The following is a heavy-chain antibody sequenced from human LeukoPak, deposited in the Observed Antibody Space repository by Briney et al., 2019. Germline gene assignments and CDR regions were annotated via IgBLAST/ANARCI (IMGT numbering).Heavy chain of an antibody. D-gene: IGHD2-21*02. J-gene: IGHJ4*02. CDR1: GFTLSSYE. Sequence: GGSLRLSCAASGFTLSSYEMNWVRQAPGKGLEWVSYISSSGSTIYYADSVKGRFTISRDNAKNSLYLQMNSLRAEDTAVYHCARSAYCGGDCYSGLDYWGQGTLVTVSS. CDR2: ISSSGSTI. V-gene: IGHV3-48*03. CDR3: ARSAYCGGDCYSGLDY.